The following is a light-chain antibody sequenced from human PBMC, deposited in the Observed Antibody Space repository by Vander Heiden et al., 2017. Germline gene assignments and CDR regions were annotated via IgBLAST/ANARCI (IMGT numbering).Light chain of an antibody. V-gene: IGLV3-1*01. CDR2: QDS. Sequence: SYELPQPPSVSVYPGQTASITCSGDKLGDKYACWYQQKPGQSPVLVIYQDSKRPSGIPERFSGSNSGNTATLTISGTQAMDEADYYCQAWDSSTAVVFGGGTKLTVL. J-gene: IGLJ2*01. CDR1: KLGDKY. CDR3: QAWDSSTAVV.